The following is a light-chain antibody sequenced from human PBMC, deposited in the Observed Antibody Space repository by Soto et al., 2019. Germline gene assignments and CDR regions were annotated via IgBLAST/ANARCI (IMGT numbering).Light chain of an antibody. Sequence: EIALTMSQGTKSLSAGERVDLCGRASQTVSSIYLAWYQQKPGQAPRLLIYNGSSRATGIPDRFSGSGSGTDFTRTICRLEPEDFAVYYCQQYQSSLLTFGQGTKVDIK. V-gene: IGKV3-20*01. CDR1: QTVSSIY. J-gene: IGKJ1*01. CDR2: NGS. CDR3: QQYQSSLLT.